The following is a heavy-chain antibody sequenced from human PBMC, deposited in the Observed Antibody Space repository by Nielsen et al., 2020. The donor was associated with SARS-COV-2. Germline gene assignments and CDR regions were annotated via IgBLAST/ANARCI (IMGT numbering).Heavy chain of an antibody. J-gene: IGHJ4*02. D-gene: IGHD6-6*01. CDR3: VSEARHFDY. Sequence: GGSLRLSCAASGFTFDDYAMHWVRQAPGKGLEWVSGISWNSGSIGYADSVKGRFTISRDNAKNSLYLQMNSLRAEDTAVYYCVSEARHFDYWGQGTLVTVSS. V-gene: IGHV3-9*01. CDR1: GFTFDDYA. CDR2: ISWNSGSI.